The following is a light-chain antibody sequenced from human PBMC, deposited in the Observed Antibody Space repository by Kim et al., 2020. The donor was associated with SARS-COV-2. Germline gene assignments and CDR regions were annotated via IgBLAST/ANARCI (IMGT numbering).Light chain of an antibody. CDR3: QHRISWVT. V-gene: IGKV3-11*01. CDR1: QNVHNF. J-gene: IGKJ5*01. Sequence: SLAPGASATLSCRASQNVHNFVAWYQQRPGQAPRLLISDVSNRAPGIPARFSGSGSGTDFTLTISSLEPEDFAIYYCQHRISWVTFGQGTRLEIK. CDR2: DVS.